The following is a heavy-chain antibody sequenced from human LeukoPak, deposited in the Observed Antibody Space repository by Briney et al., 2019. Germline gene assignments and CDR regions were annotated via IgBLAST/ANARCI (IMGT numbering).Heavy chain of an antibody. V-gene: IGHV4-59*12. D-gene: IGHD3-22*01. J-gene: IGHJ4*02. CDR2: IYYSGST. CDR1: GGSISSYY. CDR3: ARESHDSSGYYPNFDY. Sequence: SETLSLTCTVSGGSISSYYWSWIRQPPGKGLEWIGYIYYSGSTNYNPSLKSRVTISVDTSKNQFSLKLSPVTAADTAVYYCARESHDSSGYYPNFDYWGQGTLVTVSS.